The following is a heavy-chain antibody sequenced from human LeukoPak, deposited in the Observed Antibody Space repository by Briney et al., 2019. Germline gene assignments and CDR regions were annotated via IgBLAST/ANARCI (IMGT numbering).Heavy chain of an antibody. Sequence: GGSLRLSCAASGFTFSDYYMSWIRQAPGKGLEWVSYISSSGSTIYCADSVKGRFTISRDNAKNSLYLQMNSLRAEDTAVYYCARVTYYDFWSGYRFDPWGQGTLVTVSS. CDR1: GFTFSDYY. CDR3: ARVTYYDFWSGYRFDP. V-gene: IGHV3-11*04. CDR2: ISSSGSTI. D-gene: IGHD3-3*01. J-gene: IGHJ5*02.